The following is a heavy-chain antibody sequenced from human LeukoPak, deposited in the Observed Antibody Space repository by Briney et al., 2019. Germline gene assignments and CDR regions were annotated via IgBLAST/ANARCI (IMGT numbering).Heavy chain of an antibody. D-gene: IGHD2-15*01. CDR2: ISGSGGST. CDR1: GFPFSSYA. Sequence: PGGSLRLSCAASGFPFSSYAMSWVRQAPGKGLEWGSAISGSGGSTYYADSVKGRFTISRDNSKNTLYLQMNSLRAGDTAVYYCEKGKRDIVVVVAATLPYWGQGTLVTVSS. J-gene: IGHJ4*02. V-gene: IGHV3-23*01. CDR3: EKGKRDIVVVVAATLPY.